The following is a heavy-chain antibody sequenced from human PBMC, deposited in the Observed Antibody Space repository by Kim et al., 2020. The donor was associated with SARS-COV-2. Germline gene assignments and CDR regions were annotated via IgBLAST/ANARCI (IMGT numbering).Heavy chain of an antibody. D-gene: IGHD3-16*01. J-gene: IGHJ6*02. V-gene: IGHV3-23*01. CDR1: GFTFSSYA. CDR3: AKGRLGDDTGYGMDV. Sequence: GGSLRLSCAASGFTFSSYAMSWGRQAPGKGLEWVSAISGSGGSTYYADSVKGRFTISRDNSKNTLYLQMNSLRAEDTAVYYCAKGRLGDDTGYGMDVWGQGTTVTVSS. CDR2: ISGSGGST.